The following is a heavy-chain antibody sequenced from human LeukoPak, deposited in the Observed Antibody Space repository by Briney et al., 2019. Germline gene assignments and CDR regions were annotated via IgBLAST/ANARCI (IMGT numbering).Heavy chain of an antibody. J-gene: IGHJ6*03. D-gene: IGHD1-26*01. V-gene: IGHV1-46*01. CDR2: INPSGGST. Sequence: ASVKVSCKASGYTFTSYDINWVRQAPGQGLEWMGIINPSGGSTSYAQKFQGRVTMTRDMSTSTVYMELSSLRSEDTAVYYCARWDGYYYYMDVWGKGTTVTVSS. CDR3: ARWDGYYYYMDV. CDR1: GYTFTSYD.